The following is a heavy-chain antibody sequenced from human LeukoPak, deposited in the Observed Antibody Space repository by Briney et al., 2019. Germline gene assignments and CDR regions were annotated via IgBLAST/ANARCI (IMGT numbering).Heavy chain of an antibody. V-gene: IGHV4-4*07. CDR1: GGSIGSYY. D-gene: IGHD3-22*01. J-gene: IGHJ3*02. Sequence: PSETLSLTCTVSGGSIGSYYWSWIRQPAGKGLEWIGPIYNSGTINYNPSLKSRSTMSVDTSKNQFSLKLSSVTAADTAVYHCARDYFDSSGYRHDVFDIWGQGTMVTVSS. CDR3: ARDYFDSSGYRHDVFDI. CDR2: IYNSGTI.